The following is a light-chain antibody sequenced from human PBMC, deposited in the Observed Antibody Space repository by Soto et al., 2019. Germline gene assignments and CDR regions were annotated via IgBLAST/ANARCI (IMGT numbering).Light chain of an antibody. CDR3: QQYNNWRT. J-gene: IGKJ1*01. CDR2: GVS. V-gene: IGKV3-15*01. Sequence: EIVMTQSPATLSVFPGERATLSCRASQSVNNNLAWYQQKPGQAPRLLIHGVSTRATGIPARFSGSGSGTEFTLTISSLQSEDFAVYYCQQYNNWRTFGQGTKWIS. CDR1: QSVNNN.